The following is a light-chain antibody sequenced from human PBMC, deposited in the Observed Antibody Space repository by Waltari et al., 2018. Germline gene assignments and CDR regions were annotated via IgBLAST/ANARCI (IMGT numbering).Light chain of an antibody. CDR1: SNDIDGYVY. CDR2: DVS. Sequence: QSALTQPRSVSASPGQSVTIPCTGPSNDIDGYVYVSWYQQYPGRPPRLLIFDVSQRPAGVPDPFSGSKSGTTASLTISGLQSDDEADYYFFAYAGTYTYLFGTGTRVTVL. V-gene: IGLV2-11*01. J-gene: IGLJ1*01. CDR3: FAYAGTYTYL.